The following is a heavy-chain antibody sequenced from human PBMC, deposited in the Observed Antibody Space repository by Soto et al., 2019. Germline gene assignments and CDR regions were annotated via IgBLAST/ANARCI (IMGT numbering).Heavy chain of an antibody. CDR1: GGSINNYY. V-gene: IGHV4-59*08. Sequence: QVQLQESGPGLMKPSETLLLTCTVSGGSINNYYWSWIRQPPGKGLEFIGYIYYAGTTTYNPSLKSRVTISVDTSKNQFSLKLSSVTAADTAVYYCARLGGYYQALDSWGQGTLLTVSS. J-gene: IGHJ4*02. CDR2: IYYAGTT. D-gene: IGHD3-22*01. CDR3: ARLGGYYQALDS.